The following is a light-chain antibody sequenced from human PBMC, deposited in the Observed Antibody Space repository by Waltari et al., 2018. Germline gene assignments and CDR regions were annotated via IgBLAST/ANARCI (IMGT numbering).Light chain of an antibody. CDR1: QSVSSIY. J-gene: IGKJ2*01. V-gene: IGKV3-20*01. CDR3: QQYDSSPMYT. Sequence: EIVLTQSPGTLSLSPGERATLSCRASQSVSSIYLAWYQQKPGQAPRLLIYGASSRATGIPDRFSGSGSGTDFTLTISRLEPEDFVVYYCQQYDSSPMYTFGQGTKLEIK. CDR2: GAS.